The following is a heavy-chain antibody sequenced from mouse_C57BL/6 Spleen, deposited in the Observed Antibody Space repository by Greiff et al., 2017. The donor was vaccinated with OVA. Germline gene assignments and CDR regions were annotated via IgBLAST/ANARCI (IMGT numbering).Heavy chain of an antibody. V-gene: IGHV1-64*01. J-gene: IGHJ2*01. D-gene: IGHD1-1*01. Sequence: VQLKESGAELVKPGASVKLSCKASGYTFTSYWMHWVKQRPGQGLEWIGMIHPNSGSTNYNEKFKSKATLTVDKSSSTAYMQLSSLTSEDSAVYYCARDYYGSSPFDYWGQGTTLTVSS. CDR1: GYTFTSYW. CDR2: IHPNSGST. CDR3: ARDYYGSSPFDY.